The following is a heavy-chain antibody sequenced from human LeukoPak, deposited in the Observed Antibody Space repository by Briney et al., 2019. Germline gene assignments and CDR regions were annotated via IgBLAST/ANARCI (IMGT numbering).Heavy chain of an antibody. CDR1: GGSIRSYY. Sequence: ASETLSLTCTVSGGSIRSYYWSWIRQPPGKGLEWIGYIHYSGSTNYNPSLKSRVTISVDTSKNQFSLKPSSVTAADTAVYYCARLTYGYCSGGSCSFFDYWGQGTLVTVSS. V-gene: IGHV4-59*01. D-gene: IGHD2-15*01. CDR2: IHYSGST. J-gene: IGHJ4*02. CDR3: ARLTYGYCSGGSCSFFDY.